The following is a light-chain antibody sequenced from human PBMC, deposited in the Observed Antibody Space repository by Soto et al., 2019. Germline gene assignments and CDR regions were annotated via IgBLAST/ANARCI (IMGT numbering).Light chain of an antibody. V-gene: IGKV1-5*03. Sequence: DIQMLQSPSTLSASVGDRVAITCRASQSISTYLAWYQQKPGKATKLLIYKASSLESGVPSRFSGSGSGAEFTLTISSLQPDEFATYYCQKYNTYPRTVGQGTKVDIK. J-gene: IGKJ1*01. CDR1: QSISTY. CDR3: QKYNTYPRT. CDR2: KAS.